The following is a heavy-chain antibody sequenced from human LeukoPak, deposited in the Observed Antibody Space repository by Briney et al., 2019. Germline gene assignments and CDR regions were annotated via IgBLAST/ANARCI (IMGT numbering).Heavy chain of an antibody. V-gene: IGHV4-30-2*01. CDR2: IYHSGST. CDR1: GGSISSGGYS. D-gene: IGHD5-18*01. CDR3: ARGVRIQLSI. Sequence: PSQTLSLTCAVSGGSISSGGYSWSWIRQPPGKGLEWIGYIYHSGSTYYNPSLKSRVTISVDTSKNQFSLKLSSVTAADTAVYYCARGVRIQLSIWGQGTLVTVSS. J-gene: IGHJ4*02.